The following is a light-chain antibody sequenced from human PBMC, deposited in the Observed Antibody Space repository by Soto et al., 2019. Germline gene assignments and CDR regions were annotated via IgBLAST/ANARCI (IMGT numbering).Light chain of an antibody. CDR2: GAS. Sequence: EIEMTQSPATLSVSPGERATLSCRASQSVSSNLAWYQQKPGQAPRLLIYGASTRATGIPARFSGSGSGTEFSPTISSLLSEDFSVYYCQQYNNCPRTFGQGTKVEIK. J-gene: IGKJ1*01. CDR1: QSVSSN. CDR3: QQYNNCPRT. V-gene: IGKV3-15*01.